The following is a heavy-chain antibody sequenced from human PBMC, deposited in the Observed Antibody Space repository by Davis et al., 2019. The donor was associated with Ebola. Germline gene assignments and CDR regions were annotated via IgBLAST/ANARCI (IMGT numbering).Heavy chain of an antibody. CDR2: IYPGDSDT. D-gene: IGHD6-13*01. V-gene: IGHV5-51*01. J-gene: IGHJ3*02. CDR1: GYSFTSYW. Sequence: GESLKISCKGSGYSFTSYWIGWVRQMPGKGLEWMGIIYPGDSDTRYSPSFQGQVTISADKSISTAYLQWSSLKASDTAMYYCARPIVEQQLVYDAFDIWGQGTMVTVSS. CDR3: ARPIVEQQLVYDAFDI.